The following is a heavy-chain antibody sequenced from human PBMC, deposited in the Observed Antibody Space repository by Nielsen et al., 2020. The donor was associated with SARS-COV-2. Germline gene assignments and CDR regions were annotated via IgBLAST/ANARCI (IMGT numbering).Heavy chain of an antibody. CDR3: AKRSTRKSTVTTNYYYGMDV. D-gene: IGHD4-17*01. Sequence: WVGQAPGQGLEWMGGIIPIFGTANYAQKFQGRVTITADESTSTAYMELSSLRSEDTAVYYCAKRSTRKSTVTTNYYYGMDVWGQGTTVTVSS. J-gene: IGHJ6*02. CDR2: IIPIFGTA. V-gene: IGHV1-69*01.